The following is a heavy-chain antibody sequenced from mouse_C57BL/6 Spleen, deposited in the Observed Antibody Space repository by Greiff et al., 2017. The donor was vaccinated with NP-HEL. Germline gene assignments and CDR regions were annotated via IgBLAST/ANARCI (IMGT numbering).Heavy chain of an antibody. CDR3: AKDYGSSYLAMEC. D-gene: IGHD1-1*01. J-gene: IGHJ4*01. CDR2: IYPRSGNT. CDR1: GYTFTSYG. V-gene: IGHV1-81*01. Sequence: VQLQQSGAELVRPGASVKLSCKASGYTFTSYGISWVKQRPGQGLEWIGEIYPRSGNTYYNEKFTGKATLTADKSSSTAYMELRSLTSEDSAVYFCAKDYGSSYLAMECWGQGASVTVSS.